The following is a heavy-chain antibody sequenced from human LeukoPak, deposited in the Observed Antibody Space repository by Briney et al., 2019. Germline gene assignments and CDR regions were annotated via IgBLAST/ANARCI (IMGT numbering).Heavy chain of an antibody. CDR1: GFTFGSYW. D-gene: IGHD3-22*01. Sequence: PGGSLRLSCAASGFTFGSYWMHWVRQAPGKGLVWVSRINSDGSTTDDADSVKGRFTISRDNAKNTLFLQMNSLRAEDTAVYYCVRDLELAHYDSIGYAYWGQGTLLT. CDR2: INSDGSTT. J-gene: IGHJ4*02. V-gene: IGHV3-74*01. CDR3: VRDLELAHYDSIGYAY.